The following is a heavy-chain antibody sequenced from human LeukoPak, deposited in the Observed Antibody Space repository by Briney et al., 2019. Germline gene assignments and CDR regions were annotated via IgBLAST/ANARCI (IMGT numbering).Heavy chain of an antibody. CDR2: IYYSGST. CDR1: GGSMSPYH. J-gene: IGHJ4*02. D-gene: IGHD6-19*01. Sequence: SETLSLTCTVSGGSMSPYHWGWIRQPPGKGLEWTGYIYYSGSTNYNPSLNSRVTISVDTSKNQFSLRLSSVTAADTAIYYCARAVSGRFDNWGQGTLVTVSS. V-gene: IGHV4-59*08. CDR3: ARAVSGRFDN.